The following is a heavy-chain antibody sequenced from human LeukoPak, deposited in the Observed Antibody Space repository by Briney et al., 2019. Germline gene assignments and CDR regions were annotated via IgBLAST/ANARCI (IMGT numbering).Heavy chain of an antibody. CDR3: AAPRRAYGSGSYA. V-gene: IGHV4-34*01. CDR2: INHSGST. J-gene: IGHJ5*02. CDR1: GGSFGGYY. D-gene: IGHD3-10*01. Sequence: PSETLSLTCAVYGGSFGGYYWSWIRQPPGKGLEWIGEINHSGSTNYNPSLKSRVTISVDTSKNQFSLKLSSVTAADTAVYYCAAPRRAYGSGSYAWGQGTLVTVSS.